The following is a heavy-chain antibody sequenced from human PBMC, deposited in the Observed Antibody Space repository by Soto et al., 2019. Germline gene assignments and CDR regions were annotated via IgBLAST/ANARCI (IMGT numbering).Heavy chain of an antibody. D-gene: IGHD3-10*01. Sequence: GGSLRLSCATSRFSFSNAWMNWVRQAPGRGLEWVGRIKSLTDGGATDYAAPVKGRFTITRDDSKDTLYLHMTNMDPVDTATYFCARMPAFYGSDSYTYFDFWGQGTVVTVSS. CDR2: IKSLTDGGAT. V-gene: IGHV3-15*01. CDR3: ARMPAFYGSDSYTYFDF. CDR1: RFSFSNAW. J-gene: IGHJ4*02.